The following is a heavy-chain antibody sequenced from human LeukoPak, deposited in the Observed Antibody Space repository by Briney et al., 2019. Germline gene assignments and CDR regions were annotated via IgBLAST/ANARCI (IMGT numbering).Heavy chain of an antibody. CDR3: ARGSSSWYENWFDP. J-gene: IGHJ5*02. D-gene: IGHD6-13*01. Sequence: GGSLRLSCAASGFTFSSYAMHWVRQAPGKGLEWVAVISYDGSNKCYADSVKGRFTISRDNSKNTLYLQMNSLRAEDTAVYYCARGSSSWYENWFDPWGQGTLVTVSS. CDR1: GFTFSSYA. V-gene: IGHV3-30-3*01. CDR2: ISYDGSNK.